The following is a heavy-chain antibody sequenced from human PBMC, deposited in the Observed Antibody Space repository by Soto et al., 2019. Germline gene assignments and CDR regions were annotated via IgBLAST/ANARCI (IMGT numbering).Heavy chain of an antibody. Sequence: LRLSCAASGFTFSSYSMNWVRQAPGKGLEWVSSISSSSSYIYYADSVKGRFTISRDNAKNSLYLQMNSLRAEDAAVYYCARDTSFGESPSGFDYWGQGTLVTV. CDR2: ISSSSSYI. D-gene: IGHD3-10*01. CDR1: GFTFSSYS. J-gene: IGHJ4*02. V-gene: IGHV3-21*01. CDR3: ARDTSFGESPSGFDY.